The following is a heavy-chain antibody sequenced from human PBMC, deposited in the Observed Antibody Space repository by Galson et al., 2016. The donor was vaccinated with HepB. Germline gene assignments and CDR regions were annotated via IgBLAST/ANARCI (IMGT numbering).Heavy chain of an antibody. Sequence: SVKVSCKASGVTFSNYAISWVRQAPGQGLEWVGGIIPISGTTNYAQKFPDKVTITADDSTSTVYMELISLRPEDTAVYYCARSHYDFWTGFYTHDYYYYGLDVWGQGTTVTVSS. CDR1: GVTFSNYA. CDR2: IIPISGTT. CDR3: ARSHYDFWTGFYTHDYYYYGLDV. V-gene: IGHV1-69*13. D-gene: IGHD3-3*01. J-gene: IGHJ6*02.